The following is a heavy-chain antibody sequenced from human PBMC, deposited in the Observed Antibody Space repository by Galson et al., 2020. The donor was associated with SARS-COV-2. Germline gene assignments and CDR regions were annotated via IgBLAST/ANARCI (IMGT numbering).Heavy chain of an antibody. CDR3: ARVGIGGLMVRGVIITSGMDV. Sequence: TLSLTCTVSGGSISSGGYYWSWIRQHPGKGLEWIGYIYYSGSTYYNPSLKSRVTISVDTSKNQFSLKLSSVTAADTAVYYCARVGIGGLMVRGVIITSGMDVWGQGTTVTVSS. CDR2: IYYSGST. D-gene: IGHD3-10*01. CDR1: GGSISSGGYY. J-gene: IGHJ6*02. V-gene: IGHV4-31*03.